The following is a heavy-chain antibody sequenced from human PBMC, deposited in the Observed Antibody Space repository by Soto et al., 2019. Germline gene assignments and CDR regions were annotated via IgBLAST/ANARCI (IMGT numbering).Heavy chain of an antibody. Sequence: QVQLVQSGAEVKKPGSSVKVSCKASGGTFSSYTISWVRQAPGQGLEWMGRIIPILGIANYAQKFQGRVTITADKSTSTAYMELSSLRSEDTAVYYCARVLGLAAATYYFGYWGQGTLVTVSS. CDR1: GGTFSSYT. V-gene: IGHV1-69*02. D-gene: IGHD6-13*01. CDR2: IIPILGIA. J-gene: IGHJ4*02. CDR3: ARVLGLAAATYYFGY.